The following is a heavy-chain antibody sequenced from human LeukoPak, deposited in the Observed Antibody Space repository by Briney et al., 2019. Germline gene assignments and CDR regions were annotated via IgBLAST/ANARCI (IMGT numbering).Heavy chain of an antibody. Sequence: GGSLRLSCAASGFTFSTYRMNWVRQAPGKGLEWVANIKQDGSEKYYVDSVKGRFTISRDNAKNSLYLQMNSLRAEDTAVYYCARLMSFGFDYWGQGTLVTVSS. V-gene: IGHV3-7*01. CDR1: GFTFSTYR. D-gene: IGHD3-16*01. J-gene: IGHJ4*02. CDR2: IKQDGSEK. CDR3: ARLMSFGFDY.